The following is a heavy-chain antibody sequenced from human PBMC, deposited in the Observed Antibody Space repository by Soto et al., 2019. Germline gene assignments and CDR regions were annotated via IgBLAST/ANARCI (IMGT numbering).Heavy chain of an antibody. J-gene: IGHJ5*02. CDR1: GGTFSSYA. D-gene: IGHD3-22*01. CDR2: IIPIFGTA. Sequence: QVQLVQSGAEVKKPGSSVKVSCKASGGTFSSYAISWVRQAPGQGLEWMGGIIPIFGTANYAQKFQGGVTITADESTSTAYMELSSLRSEDTAVYYCAREANYYDSSGEWFDPWGQGTLVTVSS. CDR3: AREANYYDSSGEWFDP. V-gene: IGHV1-69*01.